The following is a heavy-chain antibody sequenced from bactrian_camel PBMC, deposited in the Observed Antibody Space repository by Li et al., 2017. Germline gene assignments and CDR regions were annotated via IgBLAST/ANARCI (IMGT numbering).Heavy chain of an antibody. CDR1: EFTFSTYY. CDR3: AELYTGISGCYSTSLAPASFEH. J-gene: IGHJ4*01. CDR2: INRRGST. V-gene: IGHV3S28*01. Sequence: QLVESGGGLVQPGGSLRLSCAASEFTFSTYYMSWVRQAPGKGREGVAAINRRGSTNYADSVLGRLTISKVNAEKTLYPQMNNLKPEDTATYYCAELYTGISGCYSTSLAPASFEHWGQGTQVTVS. D-gene: IGHD2*01.